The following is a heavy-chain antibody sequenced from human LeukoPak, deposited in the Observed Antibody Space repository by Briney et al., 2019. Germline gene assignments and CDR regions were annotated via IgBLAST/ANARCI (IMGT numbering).Heavy chain of an antibody. CDR2: SSAYNGNT. V-gene: IGHV1-18*04. D-gene: IGHD5-12*01. CDR1: GYTFINYG. CDR3: ARVSTNSRVAGYDPQWYFDL. J-gene: IGHJ2*01. Sequence: ASMKVSCKASGYTFINYGFSWVRQAPGQGLEWMGWSSAYNGNTNYLQKSQGRVTMTTDTSTTTVYMELRSLRSDDTAVYYCARVSTNSRVAGYDPQWYFDLWGRGTPVTVSP.